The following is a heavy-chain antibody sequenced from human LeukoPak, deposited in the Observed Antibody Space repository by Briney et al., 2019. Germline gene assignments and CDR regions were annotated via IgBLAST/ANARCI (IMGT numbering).Heavy chain of an antibody. J-gene: IGHJ5*02. CDR1: GGTFSSYA. CDR3: ARWGCSSTSCQYNWFGP. V-gene: IGHV1-69*13. D-gene: IGHD2-2*01. Sequence: ASVKVSCKASGGTFSSYAISWVRQAPGQGLEWMGGIIPIFGTANYAQKFQGRVTITADESTSTAYMELSSLRSEDTAVYYCARWGCSSTSCQYNWFGPWGQGTLVTVSS. CDR2: IIPIFGTA.